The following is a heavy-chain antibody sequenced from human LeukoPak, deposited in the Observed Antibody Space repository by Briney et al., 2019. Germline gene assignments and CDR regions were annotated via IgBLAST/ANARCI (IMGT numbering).Heavy chain of an antibody. CDR2: FDPEDGET. V-gene: IGHV1-24*01. CDR3: ATVQQLAAYYGMDV. Sequence: ASVNVSCTVSGYTLTELSMHWVRQAPGRGLEWMGGFDPEDGETIYAQKFQGRVTMTEDTSTDTAYMELSSLRSEDTAVYYCATVQQLAAYYGMDVWGQGTTVTVSS. D-gene: IGHD6-13*01. CDR1: GYTLTELS. J-gene: IGHJ6*02.